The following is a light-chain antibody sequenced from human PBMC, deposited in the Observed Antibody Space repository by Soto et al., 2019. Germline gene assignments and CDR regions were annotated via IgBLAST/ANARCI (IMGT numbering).Light chain of an antibody. CDR2: DDN. CDR3: QVWHSGVDWV. J-gene: IGLJ2*01. Sequence: SYELTQPPSVSVAPGQTARITCGGNNIGSKSVHWYQQKPGQAPVLVLYDDNDRPSGIPERFSGSDSGNTATLTISRVEAGDEADYYCQVWHSGVDWVFGGGTKLTVL. V-gene: IGLV3-21*02. CDR1: NIGSKS.